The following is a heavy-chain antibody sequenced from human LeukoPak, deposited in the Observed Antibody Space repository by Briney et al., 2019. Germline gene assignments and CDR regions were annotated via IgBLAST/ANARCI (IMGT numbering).Heavy chain of an antibody. CDR2: ISGSGGST. CDR3: AKDCLGNYYGSGSYPYFDY. CDR1: GFTFSSYA. V-gene: IGHV3-23*01. D-gene: IGHD3-10*01. J-gene: IGHJ4*02. Sequence: PGGSLRLSCAASGFTFSSYAMSWVRQAPGKGLEWVSAISGSGGSTYYADSVKGRFTISRDNSKNTLYLQMNSLRAEDTAVYYCAKDCLGNYYGSGSYPYFDYWGQGTLVTVSS.